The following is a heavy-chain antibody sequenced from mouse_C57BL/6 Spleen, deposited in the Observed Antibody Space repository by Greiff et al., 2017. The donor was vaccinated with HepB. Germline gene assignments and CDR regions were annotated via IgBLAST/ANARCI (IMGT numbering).Heavy chain of an antibody. V-gene: IGHV1-15*01. CDR1: GYTFTDYE. D-gene: IGHD2-3*01. J-gene: IGHJ3*01. CDR3: TRCYDGYQTQCAY. Sequence: VQLQQSGAELVRPGASVTLSCKASGYTFTDYEMHWVKQTPVHGLEWIGAIDPETGGTAYNQKFKGKAILTADKSSSTAYMELRSLTADDSAVYYCTRCYDGYQTQCAYWGPGTLVTVSA. CDR2: IDPETGGT.